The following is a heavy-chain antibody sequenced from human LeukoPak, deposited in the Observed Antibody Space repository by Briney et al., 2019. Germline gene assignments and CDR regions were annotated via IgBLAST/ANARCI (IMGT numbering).Heavy chain of an antibody. CDR3: AKSIAARYYFDY. D-gene: IGHD6-6*01. CDR2: ISGSGGST. V-gene: IGHV3-23*01. Sequence: GGPLRLSCAASGFTFSSYAMSWVRQAPGKGLEWVSAISGSGGSTYYADSVKGRFTISRDNSKNTLYLQMNSLRAEDTAVYYCAKSIAARYYFDYWGQGTLVTVSS. J-gene: IGHJ4*02. CDR1: GFTFSSYA.